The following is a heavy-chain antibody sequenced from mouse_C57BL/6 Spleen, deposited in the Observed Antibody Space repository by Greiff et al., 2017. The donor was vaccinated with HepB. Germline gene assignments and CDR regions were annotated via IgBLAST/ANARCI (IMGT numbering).Heavy chain of an antibody. CDR2: INPNNGGT. V-gene: IGHV1-26*01. CDR3: ARCYGSSYDFDY. D-gene: IGHD1-1*01. CDR1: GYTFTDYY. Sequence: EVQLQQSGPELVKPGASVKISCKASGYTFTDYYMNWVKQSHGKSLEWIGDINPNNGGTSYNQKFKGKATLTVDKSSSTAYMVLRSLTSEDSAVYYCARCYGSSYDFDYWGQGTTLTVSS. J-gene: IGHJ2*01.